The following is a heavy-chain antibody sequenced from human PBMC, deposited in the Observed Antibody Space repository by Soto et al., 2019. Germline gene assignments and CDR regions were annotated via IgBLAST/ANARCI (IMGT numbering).Heavy chain of an antibody. D-gene: IGHD4-4*01. J-gene: IGHJ4*02. CDR3: ARGPYSGNAIDY. CDR2: IYYSGST. Sequence: QVQLQESGPGLVKPSQTLSLTCTVSDGSISSGDYYWSWVRQHPGKGLEWIGYIYYSGSTYYNPSLKSRVTISVDTSKNQFSLKLSSVTAADTAVYYCARGPYSGNAIDYWGQGTLVTVSS. V-gene: IGHV4-31*03. CDR1: DGSISSGDYY.